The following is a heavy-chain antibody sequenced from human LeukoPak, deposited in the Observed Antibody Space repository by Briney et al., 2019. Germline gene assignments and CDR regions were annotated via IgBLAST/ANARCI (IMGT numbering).Heavy chain of an antibody. D-gene: IGHD3-9*01. CDR2: INPNSGGT. Sequence: SVKVSCKASGYTFTGYYMHWVRQAPGQGLEWMGWINPNSGGTNYAQKFQGRVTMTRDTSISTAYMELSRLRSDDTAVYYCARGGRYFDWLLVSPLDYWGQGTLVTVSS. CDR1: GYTFTGYY. V-gene: IGHV1-2*02. J-gene: IGHJ4*02. CDR3: ARGGRYFDWLLVSPLDY.